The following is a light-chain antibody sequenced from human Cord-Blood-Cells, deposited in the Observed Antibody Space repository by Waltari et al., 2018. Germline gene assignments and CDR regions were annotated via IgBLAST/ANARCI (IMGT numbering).Light chain of an antibody. CDR1: SSNSGAGYD. CDR3: QSYDSSLSGVV. J-gene: IGLJ2*01. Sequence: QSVLTQPPSVSGAPGQRVTISCTGSSSNSGAGYDVHWYQQLPGTAPKLLIYGNSNRPSGVPDRFSGSKSGTSASRAITGLQAEDEADYYCQSYDSSLSGVVFGGGTKLTVL. V-gene: IGLV1-40*01. CDR2: GNS.